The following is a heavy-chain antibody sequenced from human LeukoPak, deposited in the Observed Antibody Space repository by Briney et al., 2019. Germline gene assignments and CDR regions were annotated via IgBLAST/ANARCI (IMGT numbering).Heavy chain of an antibody. D-gene: IGHD2-2*01. CDR2: ISSSANII. V-gene: IGHV3-48*03. CDR1: GFTFRSYE. J-gene: IGHJ4*02. CDR3: AALYCSSTSCFEDY. Sequence: GGSLRLSCAASGFTFRSYEMNWVRQAPGKGLEWVSYISSSANIIYYADSVKGRFTISRDNAKNSLYLQMNGLRAEDTAVYYCAALYCSSTSCFEDYWGQGTLVTVSS.